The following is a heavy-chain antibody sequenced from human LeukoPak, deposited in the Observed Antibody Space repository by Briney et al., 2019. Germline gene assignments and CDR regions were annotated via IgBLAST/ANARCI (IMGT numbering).Heavy chain of an antibody. D-gene: IGHD6-13*01. V-gene: IGHV3-23*01. CDR3: AKAVGLYSSSWYYFDY. Sequence: GGSLRLSCAASGFTFSSYAMSWVRQAPGKGLEWVSAISGSGGSTYYADSVKGRFTISRGNSKNTLYLQMNSLRAEDTAVYYCAKAVGLYSSSWYYFDYWGQGTLATVSS. J-gene: IGHJ4*02. CDR1: GFTFSSYA. CDR2: ISGSGGST.